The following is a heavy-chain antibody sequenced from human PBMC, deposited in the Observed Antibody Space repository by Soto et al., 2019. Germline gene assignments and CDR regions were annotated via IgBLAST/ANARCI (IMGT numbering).Heavy chain of an antibody. V-gene: IGHV4-34*01. CDR1: GGSFSGYY. CDR3: ARGLYYGAGSYYRHYFQH. J-gene: IGHJ1*01. D-gene: IGHD3-10*01. CDR2: SNHSGST. Sequence: SETLSLTCAVYGGSFSGYYWSWSRKPPGKGLEWIGESNHSGSTNYNPSPTSRGPISVDTSKNKFSLKLSSVSAADTAVYYCARGLYYGAGSYYRHYFQHWGQGTLVTVSS.